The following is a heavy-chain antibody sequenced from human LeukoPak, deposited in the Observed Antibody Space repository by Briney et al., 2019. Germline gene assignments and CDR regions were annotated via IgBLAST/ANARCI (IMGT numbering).Heavy chain of an antibody. Sequence: GGSLRLSCAASGFTFSSYAMSWVRQAPGKGLEWVSAISGSGGSTYYADSVKGRFTISRDNSKNTLYLQMNSLRAEDTAVHYCAKDAVPYSNYAPLFDYWGQGTLVTVSS. CDR2: ISGSGGST. V-gene: IGHV3-23*01. CDR1: GFTFSSYA. J-gene: IGHJ4*02. D-gene: IGHD4-11*01. CDR3: AKDAVPYSNYAPLFDY.